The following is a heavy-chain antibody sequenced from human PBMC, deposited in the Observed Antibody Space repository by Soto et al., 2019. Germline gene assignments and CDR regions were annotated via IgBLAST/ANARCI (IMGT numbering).Heavy chain of an antibody. V-gene: IGHV4-59*08. CDR1: DGSLSPNY. D-gene: IGHD3-22*01. Sequence: QVQLQESGPALVKPSETLSLSCTVSDGSLSPNYWSWIRQPPGKGLEWIGYIYFAGTTTYNPSLPSRVSISPATSKNEVSLKLTSVTAADTAVYFCARLGAYYQAMDSWGQGTLVTVSS. CDR2: IYFAGTT. CDR3: ARLGAYYQAMDS. J-gene: IGHJ1*01.